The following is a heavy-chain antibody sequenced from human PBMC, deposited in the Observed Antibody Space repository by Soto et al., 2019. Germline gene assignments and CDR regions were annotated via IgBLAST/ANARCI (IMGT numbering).Heavy chain of an antibody. Sequence: GGSLRLSCAASGFTFSSYAMTWVRQAPGKGLEWVSTISGTGTTTYHADSVKGRFTISRDNSKNTLYLQMNSLRTGDTAVYYCVKAVYLLDFDYWGQGTLVTVSS. CDR2: ISGTGTTT. V-gene: IGHV3-23*01. CDR1: GFTFSSYA. D-gene: IGHD2-8*01. J-gene: IGHJ4*02. CDR3: VKAVYLLDFDY.